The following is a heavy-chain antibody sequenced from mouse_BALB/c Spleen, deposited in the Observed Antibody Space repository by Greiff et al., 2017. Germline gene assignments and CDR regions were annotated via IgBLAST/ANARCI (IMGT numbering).Heavy chain of an antibody. V-gene: IGHV1-54*01. Sequence: VQLQQSGAELVRPGTSVKVSCKASGYAFTNYLIEWVKQRPGQGLEWIGVINPGSGGTNYNEKFKGKATLTADKSSSTAYMQLSSLTSDDSAVYFCASHGSSYWFAYWGQGTLVTVSA. J-gene: IGHJ3*01. CDR1: GYAFTNYL. CDR3: ASHGSSYWFAY. D-gene: IGHD1-1*01. CDR2: INPGSGGT.